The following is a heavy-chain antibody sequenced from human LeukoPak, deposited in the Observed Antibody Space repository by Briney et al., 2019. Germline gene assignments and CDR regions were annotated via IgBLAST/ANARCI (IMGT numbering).Heavy chain of an antibody. J-gene: IGHJ4*02. Sequence: GGSLRLSCAASGFTFSSYWMSWVRQAPGKGLEWVANIKQDGSEKYYVDSVKGRFTISRDNAKNSLYLQMNSLRAEDTAVYYCARDSLVGATPFDYWGQGTLVTVSS. CDR2: IKQDGSEK. V-gene: IGHV3-7*01. CDR3: ARDSLVGATPFDY. D-gene: IGHD1-26*01. CDR1: GFTFSSYW.